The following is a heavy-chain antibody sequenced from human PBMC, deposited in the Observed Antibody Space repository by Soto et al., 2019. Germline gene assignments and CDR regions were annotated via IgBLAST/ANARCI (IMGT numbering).Heavy chain of an antibody. J-gene: IGHJ6*02. Sequence: QVQVVQSGVEVRRPGSSVKVSCKASGDTFKNCVISWVQQAPGQGLEWMGGIIPLFGTTDFAQWFQGRLTITTDESTTTAYMELSRLRSEDTATYYCAAELGFGKLSVVWGQGTTVIVSS. V-gene: IGHV1-69*01. D-gene: IGHD3-10*01. CDR2: IIPLFGTT. CDR3: AAELGFGKLSVV. CDR1: GDTFKNCV.